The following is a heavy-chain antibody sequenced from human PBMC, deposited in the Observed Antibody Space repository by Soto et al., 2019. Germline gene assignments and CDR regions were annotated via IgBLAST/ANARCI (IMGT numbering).Heavy chain of an antibody. J-gene: IGHJ6*02. Sequence: PLETLSLTCAVYGGSFSGYYWSWIRQPPGKGLEWIGEINHSGSTNYNPSLKSRATISVDTSKNQFSLKLSSVTAADTAVYYCARVFRSSWYGGYYYGMDVWGQGTTVTVSS. CDR1: GGSFSGYY. CDR3: ARVFRSSWYGGYYYGMDV. CDR2: INHSGST. V-gene: IGHV4-34*01. D-gene: IGHD6-13*01.